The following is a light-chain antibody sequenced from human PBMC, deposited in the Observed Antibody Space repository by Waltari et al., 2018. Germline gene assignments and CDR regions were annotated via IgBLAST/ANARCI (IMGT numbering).Light chain of an antibody. CDR1: SSDIGTYNY. J-gene: IGLJ3*02. V-gene: IGLV2-14*03. Sequence: QSALTQPASVSGSPGQSITISCTGTSSDIGTYNYASWYQQHPGRAPKLIISDVSKRPSGVSIRVTGSKSDNTASLTISGLQAEDEADYYCSSYTRVSASVVFGGGTKLTVL. CDR3: SSYTRVSASVV. CDR2: DVS.